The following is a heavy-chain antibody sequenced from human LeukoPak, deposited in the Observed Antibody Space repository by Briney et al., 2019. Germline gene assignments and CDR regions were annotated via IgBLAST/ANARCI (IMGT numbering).Heavy chain of an antibody. CDR1: GFTVSSNY. Sequence: PGGSLRLSCAASGFTVSSNYMSWVRQAPGKGLEWVSVIYSGGSTYYADSVKGRFTISRDNSKNTLYLQMNSLRAEDTAVYYCAKQAAPRSGPYYYYYMDVWGKGTTVTVSS. CDR2: IYSGGST. D-gene: IGHD3-3*01. V-gene: IGHV3-66*04. J-gene: IGHJ6*03. CDR3: AKQAAPRSGPYYYYYMDV.